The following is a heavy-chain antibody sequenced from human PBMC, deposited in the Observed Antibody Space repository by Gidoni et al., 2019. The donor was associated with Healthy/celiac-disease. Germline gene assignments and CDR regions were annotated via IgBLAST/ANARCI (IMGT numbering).Heavy chain of an antibody. J-gene: IGHJ3*02. D-gene: IGHD2-15*01. CDR1: GVSLSTRGVG. V-gene: IGHV2-5*01. Sequence: QNTLKEADPTLVKPTQTIKLTCTFSGVSLSTRGVGVDLSRQPPGKALEWLALIYWYDDKRYSPSLKSRLTISKDTYKNQVVLTMTNMYPVDPATYYCARLISQVVVAATPTKKAIAAAFDIWGRGTMVTVSS. CDR3: ARLISQVVVAATPTKKAIAAAFDI. CDR2: IYWYDDK.